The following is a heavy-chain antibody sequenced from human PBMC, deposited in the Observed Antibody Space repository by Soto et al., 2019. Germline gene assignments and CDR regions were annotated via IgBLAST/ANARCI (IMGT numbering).Heavy chain of an antibody. CDR2: ISGSGGST. V-gene: IGHV3-23*01. Sequence: GGSLRLSCAASGFTFSNYAMSWVRQAPGKGLEWVSAISGSGGSTYNADSVKGRFTISRDNSKNTLYLQMNSLRAEDTAVYYCAKGVVVATTYFDYWGQGSLVTVSS. J-gene: IGHJ4*02. CDR1: GFTFSNYA. D-gene: IGHD2-15*01. CDR3: AKGVVVATTYFDY.